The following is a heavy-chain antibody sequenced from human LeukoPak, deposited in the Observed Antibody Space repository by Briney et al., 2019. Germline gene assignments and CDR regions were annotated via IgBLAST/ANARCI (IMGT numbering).Heavy chain of an antibody. CDR3: TRDPRLADY. CDR2: ISPSGSDM. Sequence: GGSLRLSCAASGFTFSDHYMTWIRQAPGKGLEWLSYISPSGSDMNNADSVKGRFTISRDNARRSLYLQMNSLRAEDTAVYYCTRDPRLADYWGQGTLVTVSS. V-gene: IGHV3-11*01. J-gene: IGHJ4*02. CDR1: GFTFSDHY.